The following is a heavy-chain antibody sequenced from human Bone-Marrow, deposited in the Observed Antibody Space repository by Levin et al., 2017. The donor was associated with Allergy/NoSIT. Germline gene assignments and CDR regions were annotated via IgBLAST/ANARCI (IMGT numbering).Heavy chain of an antibody. V-gene: IGHV4-59*01. D-gene: IGHD2-15*01. CDR3: ARVGDCSGGSCYVSGHFDY. J-gene: IGHJ4*02. CDR2: IYYSGST. CDR1: GGSISSSY. Sequence: SQTLSLTCTVSGGSISSSYWSWIRQPPGKGLEWIGYIYYSGSTNYNPSLKSRVTISVDTSKNQFSLKLSSVTAADTAVYYCARVGDCSGGSCYVSGHFDYWGQGTLVTVSS.